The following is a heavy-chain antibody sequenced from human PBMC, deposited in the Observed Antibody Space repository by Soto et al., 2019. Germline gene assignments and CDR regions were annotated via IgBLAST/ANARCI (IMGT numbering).Heavy chain of an antibody. CDR1: GGSISSGGYY. Sequence: SETLSLTCTVSGGSISSGGYYWSWIRQHPGKGLEWIGYIYYSGSTYYNPSLKSRVTISVDTSKNQFSLKLSSVTAADTAVYYCARDLMNYYYGMDVWGQGTTVTVSS. CDR2: IYYSGST. CDR3: ARDLMNYYYGMDV. J-gene: IGHJ6*02. V-gene: IGHV4-31*03. D-gene: IGHD2-8*01.